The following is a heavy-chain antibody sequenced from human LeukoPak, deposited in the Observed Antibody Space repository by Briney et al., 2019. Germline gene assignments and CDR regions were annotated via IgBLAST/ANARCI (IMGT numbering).Heavy chain of an antibody. J-gene: IGHJ3*02. CDR2: IYYSGST. Sequence: ASETLSLTCTVSGGSISSYYWSWIRQPPGKGLEWIGYIYYSGSTNYNPSLKSRVTISVDTSKNQFSLKLSSVTAADTAVYYCARRKATYYDILTGCKSAFDIWGQGTMVTVSS. D-gene: IGHD3-9*01. CDR3: ARRKATYYDILTGCKSAFDI. CDR1: GGSISSYY. V-gene: IGHV4-59*01.